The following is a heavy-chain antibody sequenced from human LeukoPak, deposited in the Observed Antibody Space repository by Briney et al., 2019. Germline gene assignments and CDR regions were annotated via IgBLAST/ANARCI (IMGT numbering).Heavy chain of an antibody. CDR1: GFTFSSYS. Sequence: GGSLRLSCAASGFTFSSYSMNWVRQAPGKGLEWVSYISSSSTIYYADSVKGRFTISRDNSKNTLYLQMNSLRAEDTAVYYCARDGPPSSIPNIAVAGGYYYGMDVWGQGTTVTVSS. D-gene: IGHD6-19*01. CDR2: ISSSSTI. V-gene: IGHV3-48*01. CDR3: ARDGPPSSIPNIAVAGGYYYGMDV. J-gene: IGHJ6*02.